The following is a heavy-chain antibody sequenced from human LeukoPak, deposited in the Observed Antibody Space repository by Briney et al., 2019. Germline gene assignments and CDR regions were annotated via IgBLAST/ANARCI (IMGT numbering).Heavy chain of an antibody. Sequence: PGRSLRLSCTDSGFTFSSYAMHWVRQSPGKGLEWVAVTSNHGNDGFYADSVKGRFTISRDNSKKTLYLQMDSLRPDDTGVYYCTRDRGAMTDFDYWGQGTLVSVPS. CDR2: TSNHGNDG. V-gene: IGHV3-30-3*01. CDR1: GFTFSSYA. J-gene: IGHJ4*02. CDR3: TRDRGAMTDFDY. D-gene: IGHD2-2*01.